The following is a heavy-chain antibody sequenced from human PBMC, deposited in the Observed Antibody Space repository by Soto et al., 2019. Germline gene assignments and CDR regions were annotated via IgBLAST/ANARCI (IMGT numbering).Heavy chain of an antibody. CDR2: IWYDGSNK. Sequence: QVYLEESGVGVVQPGRSLRLSCAASGFTFDNFAMHWVRQAPGKGLEWVAVIWYDGSNKYYADSVKGRFSISRDNSKNTLSLQMSSLRVDDTAVYYCAKAGHGDYGWSWGQGTPVTVSS. D-gene: IGHD4-17*01. V-gene: IGHV3-33*06. J-gene: IGHJ4*02. CDR1: GFTFDNFA. CDR3: AKAGHGDYGWS.